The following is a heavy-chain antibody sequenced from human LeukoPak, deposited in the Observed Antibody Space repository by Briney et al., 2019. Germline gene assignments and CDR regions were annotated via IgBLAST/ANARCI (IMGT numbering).Heavy chain of an antibody. CDR2: INQDGSEK. D-gene: IGHD3-10*01. CDR1: EFTFSSYW. Sequence: GGSLRLSCAASEFTFSSYWMSWVRQAPGKGLEWVANINQDGSEKSYVDSVKGRFTISRDSAKNSLYLQMNTLRAEDTAVYYCARDYYGSVDYWGQGTLVTVSA. V-gene: IGHV3-7*04. CDR3: ARDYYGSVDY. J-gene: IGHJ4*02.